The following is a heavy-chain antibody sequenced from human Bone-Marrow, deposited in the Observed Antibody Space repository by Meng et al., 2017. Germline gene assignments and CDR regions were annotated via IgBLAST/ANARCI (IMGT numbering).Heavy chain of an antibody. Sequence: SVKVSCKASGGTFSSYAISWVRQAPGQGLEWMGGIIPICGTANYAQKFQGRVTITTDESTSTAYMGLSSLKSEDTAVYYFARSKGGELHRHFYYYDMDVWGQGTTVTVSS. V-gene: IGHV1-69*05. CDR3: ARSKGGELHRHFYYYDMDV. CDR2: IIPICGTA. J-gene: IGHJ6*02. D-gene: IGHD1-26*01. CDR1: GGTFSSYA.